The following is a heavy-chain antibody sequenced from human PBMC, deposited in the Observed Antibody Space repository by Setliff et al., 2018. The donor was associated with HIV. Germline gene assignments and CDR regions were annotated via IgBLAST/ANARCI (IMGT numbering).Heavy chain of an antibody. V-gene: IGHV4-38-2*01. J-gene: IGHJ4*02. Sequence: ETLSLTCAVSGYSISSGYYWGWIRQPPGKGLQWIGSIYHSGGTYYNPSLKSRVTMSVDTSKNQFSLKLISVSAADTAVYYCAKLLPAADMAREIDSWGQGTLVTVSS. CDR1: GYSISSGYY. CDR3: AKLLPAADMAREIDS. D-gene: IGHD2-2*01. CDR2: IYHSGGT.